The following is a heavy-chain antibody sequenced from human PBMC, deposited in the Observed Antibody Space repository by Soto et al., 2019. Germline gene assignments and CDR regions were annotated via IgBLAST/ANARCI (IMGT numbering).Heavy chain of an antibody. CDR1: GGSITSSGYY. Sequence: QVQLQESGPGLVKPSQTLSLTCTFSGGSITSSGYYWSWIRQHPGEGLEWIGFTSNSGSTSYNPSLKSRVTISGDTSSNQFSLNLKSVTAADTAVYYCARGGGSTKVDYWGQGTLVTVSP. CDR2: TSNSGST. V-gene: IGHV4-31*03. CDR3: ARGGGSTKVDY. D-gene: IGHD2-2*01. J-gene: IGHJ4*02.